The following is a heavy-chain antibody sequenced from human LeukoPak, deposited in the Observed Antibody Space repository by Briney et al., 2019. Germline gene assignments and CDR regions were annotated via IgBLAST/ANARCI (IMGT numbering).Heavy chain of an antibody. CDR1: GYTFTSYG. J-gene: IGHJ4*02. CDR2: ISAYNGNT. D-gene: IGHD4-17*01. V-gene: IGHV1-18*01. Sequence: ASVKVSCKASGYTFTSYGIGWVRQAPGQGLEWMGWISAYNGNTNYAQKLQGGVTMTTDTSTSTAYMELRSLRSDDTAVYYCARDRGDDYGDYGGLDYWGQGTLVTVSS. CDR3: ARDRGDDYGDYGGLDY.